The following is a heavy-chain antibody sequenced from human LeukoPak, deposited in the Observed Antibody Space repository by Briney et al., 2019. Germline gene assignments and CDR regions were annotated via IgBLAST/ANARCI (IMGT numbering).Heavy chain of an antibody. Sequence: PGGSLRLSCAASGFTFSGYAMSWVRQAPGKGLEWVSAISGSGGSTYYADSVRGRFTISRDNSKNTLSLQMNSLRAEDTAVYYCAKIDGSGTLDAFDIWGQGTMVTVSS. V-gene: IGHV3-23*01. CDR2: ISGSGGST. D-gene: IGHD3-10*01. CDR3: AKIDGSGTLDAFDI. J-gene: IGHJ3*02. CDR1: GFTFSGYA.